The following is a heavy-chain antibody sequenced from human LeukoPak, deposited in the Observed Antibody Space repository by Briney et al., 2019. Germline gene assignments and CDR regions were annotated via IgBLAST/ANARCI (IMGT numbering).Heavy chain of an antibody. Sequence: GGSLRLSCAASGFTFSSYTMHWVRQAPGKGLEYVSAISSNGGSTYYANPVKGRFSISRDNSKDTLYLQMGSLRAEDMAVYYCARAYDFWSGYYPLWFDPWGQGTLVTVSS. CDR3: ARAYDFWSGYYPLWFDP. J-gene: IGHJ5*02. CDR1: GFTFSSYT. D-gene: IGHD3-3*01. CDR2: ISSNGGST. V-gene: IGHV3-64*01.